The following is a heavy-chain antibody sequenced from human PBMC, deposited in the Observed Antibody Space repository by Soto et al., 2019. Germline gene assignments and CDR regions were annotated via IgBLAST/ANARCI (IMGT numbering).Heavy chain of an antibody. J-gene: IGHJ4*02. V-gene: IGHV4-59*01. CDR1: GGSISSYY. CDR2: IYYSGST. Sequence: PSETLSLTCTVSGGSISSYYWSWIRQPPGKGLEWIGYIYYSGSTNYNPSLKSRVTISVDTSKNQFSLKLSSVTAADTAVYYCARGVRGTSNFDYWGQGTLVTVSS. CDR3: ARGVRGTSNFDY.